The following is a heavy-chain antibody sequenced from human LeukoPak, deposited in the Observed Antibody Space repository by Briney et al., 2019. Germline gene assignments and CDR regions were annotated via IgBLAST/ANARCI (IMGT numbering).Heavy chain of an antibody. CDR2: INQDGSER. CDR1: GFTFSSHW. J-gene: IGHJ3*02. V-gene: IGHV3-7*01. Sequence: GGSLRLSCAASGFTFSSHWMTWVRQAPGKGLEWVANINQDGSERYYVDSVKGRFTISRDNAKNSLYLQMNSLGAEDTAVYYCARDSEYSSSFAFDIWGQGTVVTASS. CDR3: ARDSEYSSSFAFDI. D-gene: IGHD6-13*01.